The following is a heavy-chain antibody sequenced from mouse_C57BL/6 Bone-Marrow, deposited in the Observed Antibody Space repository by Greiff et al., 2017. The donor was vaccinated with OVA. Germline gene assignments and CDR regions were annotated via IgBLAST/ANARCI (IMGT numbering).Heavy chain of an antibody. Sequence: QVQLQQPGAELVKPGASVKLSCKASGYTFTSYWMHWVKQRPGQGLEWIGMIHPNSGSTNYNEKFKSKATLTVDKSSSTAYMQLSSLTSEDSAVYDCAREGTTVVAPLYYFDYWGQGTTLTVSA. CDR3: AREGTTVVAPLYYFDY. CDR2: IHPNSGST. D-gene: IGHD1-1*01. V-gene: IGHV1-64*01. CDR1: GYTFTSYW. J-gene: IGHJ2*01.